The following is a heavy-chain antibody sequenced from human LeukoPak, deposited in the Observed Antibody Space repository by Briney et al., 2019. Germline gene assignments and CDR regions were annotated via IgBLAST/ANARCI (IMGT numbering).Heavy chain of an antibody. V-gene: IGHV1-24*01. J-gene: IGHJ6*02. CDR3: ATTLLPYGPGSYYPTVYYCFGMDV. D-gene: IGHD3-10*01. CDR1: GYTLTELS. Sequence: ASVKVSCKVSGYTLTELSMHWVRQAPGKGLEFMGGFNPEDGKTIYAQKFQGRVTMTEDTSTDTAYMELSSLRSEDTAVYYCATTLLPYGPGSYYPTVYYCFGMDVWGQGTTVTVSS. CDR2: FNPEDGKT.